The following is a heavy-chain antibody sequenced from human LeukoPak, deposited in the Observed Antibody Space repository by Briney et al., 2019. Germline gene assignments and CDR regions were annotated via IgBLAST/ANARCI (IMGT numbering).Heavy chain of an antibody. CDR3: AARITLVRGVMRDF. J-gene: IGHJ4*02. CDR1: GGSVSSSYYY. V-gene: IGHV4-39*02. D-gene: IGHD3-10*01. CDR2: IYYSGNT. Sequence: PSETLSLTCSVSGGSVSSSYYYWGWIRQPPGKGLEWIGSIYYSGNTYYNPSLKSRVTMFVDTSKNHFSLKLSSVTAADTAVYYCAARITLVRGVMRDFWGQGTLVTVSS.